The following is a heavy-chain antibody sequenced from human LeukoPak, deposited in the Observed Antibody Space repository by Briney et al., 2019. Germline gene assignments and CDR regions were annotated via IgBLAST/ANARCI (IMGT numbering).Heavy chain of an antibody. Sequence: SETLSLTCAVYGGSFSGYYWSWIRQPPGKGLEWIGEINHSGSTNYNPSLKRRVTISVDKSKKKFPLKLSSVTAADTAVYYCARLSNYFDWSFDYWGQGTLVTVSS. J-gene: IGHJ4*02. CDR2: INHSGST. CDR3: ARLSNYFDWSFDY. V-gene: IGHV4-34*01. CDR1: GGSFSGYY. D-gene: IGHD3-9*01.